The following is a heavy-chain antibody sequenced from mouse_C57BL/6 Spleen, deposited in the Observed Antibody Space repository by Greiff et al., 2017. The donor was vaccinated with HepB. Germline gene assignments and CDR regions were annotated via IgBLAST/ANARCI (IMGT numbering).Heavy chain of an antibody. CDR2: IWRGGST. J-gene: IGHJ4*01. CDR1: GFSLTSYG. Sequence: VQLQQSGPGLVQPSQSLSITCTVSGFSLTSYGVHWVRQSPGKGLEWLGVIWRGGSTDYNAAFMSRLSITKDNSKSQVFFKMNSLQADDTAIYYCAKTAGKDYYAMDYWGQGTSVTVSS. V-gene: IGHV2-5*01. CDR3: AKTAGKDYYAMDY. D-gene: IGHD4-1*01.